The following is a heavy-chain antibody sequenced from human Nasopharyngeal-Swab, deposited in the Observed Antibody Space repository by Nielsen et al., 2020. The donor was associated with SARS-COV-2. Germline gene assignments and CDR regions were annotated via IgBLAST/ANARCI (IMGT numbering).Heavy chain of an antibody. CDR3: ARDGRPAAGYSGYDYLRGLNY. Sequence: GESLKISCKGSGYSFTGYWIGWVRQMPGKGLEWMGIIYPGDSDTRYSPSFQGQVTISADKSISTAYLQWSSLKASDTAMYYCARDGRPAAGYSGYDYLRGLNYWGQGTLVTVSS. V-gene: IGHV5-51*01. D-gene: IGHD5-12*01. CDR2: IYPGDSDT. J-gene: IGHJ4*02. CDR1: GYSFTGYW.